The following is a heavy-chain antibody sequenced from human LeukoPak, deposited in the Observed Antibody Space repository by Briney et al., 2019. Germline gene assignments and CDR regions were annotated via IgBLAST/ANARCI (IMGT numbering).Heavy chain of an antibody. J-gene: IGHJ4*02. D-gene: IGHD3-22*01. Sequence: GGSLRLSCAASGFTFSSYAMSWVRQAPGKGLEWVSAISGSGGSTYYADSVKGRFTISRDNSKNTLYLQMNSLRAEDTAVYYCARDRYYYDSSGYYQLDYWGQGTLVTVSS. CDR3: ARDRYYYDSSGYYQLDY. V-gene: IGHV3-23*01. CDR1: GFTFSSYA. CDR2: ISGSGGST.